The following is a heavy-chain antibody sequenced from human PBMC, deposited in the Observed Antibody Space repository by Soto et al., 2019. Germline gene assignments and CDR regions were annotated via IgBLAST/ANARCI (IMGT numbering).Heavy chain of an antibody. Sequence: LSCAEGKCLFLSCGVNSIHKAPGKGLEWVAVISYDGTKKHFVDSVKGRFIISRDNAKNSLYLEMNSLRAEDTAVYYCARTRYYDGNNTRFYCPLDQWGQRNLVSVSS. J-gene: IGHJ4*02. CDR2: ISYDGTKK. V-gene: IGHV3-33*01. CDR1: KCLFLSCG. D-gene: IGHD3-22*01. CDR3: ARTRYYDGNNTRFYCPLDQ.